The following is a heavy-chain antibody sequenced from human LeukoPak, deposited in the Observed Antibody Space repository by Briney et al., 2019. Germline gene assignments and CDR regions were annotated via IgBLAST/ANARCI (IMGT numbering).Heavy chain of an antibody. CDR2: ISNNGDNT. CDR3: GNGYDWNY. V-gene: IGHV3-64D*09. J-gene: IGHJ4*02. CDR1: GFTFSSYS. Sequence: GGSLRLSCSASGFTFSSYSMRWVRQAPGKGLEYVSAISNNGDNTYCADSMKGRFTISRDNSKNTLYLQMSSLRAEDTAIYYCGNGYDWNYWGQGTLVTVSS. D-gene: IGHD5-12*01.